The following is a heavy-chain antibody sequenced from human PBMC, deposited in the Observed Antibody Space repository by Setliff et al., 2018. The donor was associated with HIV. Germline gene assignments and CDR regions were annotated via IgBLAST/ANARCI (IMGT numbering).Heavy chain of an antibody. J-gene: IGHJ3*02. D-gene: IGHD6-19*01. CDR1: GYTFTYRC. Sequence: SVKVSCKASGYTFTYRCLHWVRQAPGQALEWMGWITPFNGNTNYAQKFQDRVTITRDRSMSTAYMELSSLRSEDTAMYYCASRNMGSGFPQGENAFDIWGQGTMVTVSS. CDR2: ITPFNGNT. CDR3: ASRNMGSGFPQGENAFDI. V-gene: IGHV1-45*02.